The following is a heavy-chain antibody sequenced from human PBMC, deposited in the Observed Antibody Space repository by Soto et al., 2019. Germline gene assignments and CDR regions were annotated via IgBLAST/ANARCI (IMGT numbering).Heavy chain of an antibody. J-gene: IGHJ5*02. D-gene: IGHD2-2*02. CDR1: GFSFINAW. Sequence: EVQLVESGGGLIKPGGSLRLSCAASGFSFINAWMIWVRQAPGKGLEWVGRIKSTTDGGTTEYSAPVKGRFTISRDDSKSLLYLQMNSLRIEDTAVYYCTTVAYTSWGQGTLVTVSS. V-gene: IGHV3-15*01. CDR2: IKSTTDGGTT. CDR3: TTVAYTS.